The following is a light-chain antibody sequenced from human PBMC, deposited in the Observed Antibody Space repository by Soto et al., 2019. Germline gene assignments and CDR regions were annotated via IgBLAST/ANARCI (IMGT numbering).Light chain of an antibody. CDR2: DAS. CDR3: QQRSNWLPIT. V-gene: IGKV3-11*01. J-gene: IGKJ5*01. Sequence: SVLAQSPATLSLSPVEKATLSCRASQSVSSYLAWYQQKPGQAPRLLIYDASNRATGIPARFSGSGSGTDFTLTISSLEPEDFAVYYCQQRSNWLPITFGQGTRLEI. CDR1: QSVSSY.